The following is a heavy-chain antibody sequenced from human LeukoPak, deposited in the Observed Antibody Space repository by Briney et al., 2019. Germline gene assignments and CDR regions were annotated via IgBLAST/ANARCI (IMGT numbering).Heavy chain of an antibody. Sequence: SETLSLTCTVSGGSISSSSYYWGWIRQPPGKGLEWIGSIYYSGSTYYNPSLKSRVTISVDTSKNQFSLKLSSVTAADTAVYYCARRTVVSVPENNWFDPWGQGTLVTVSS. CDR3: ARRTVVSVPENNWFDP. CDR2: IYYSGST. D-gene: IGHD4-11*01. V-gene: IGHV4-39*01. CDR1: GGSISSSSYY. J-gene: IGHJ5*02.